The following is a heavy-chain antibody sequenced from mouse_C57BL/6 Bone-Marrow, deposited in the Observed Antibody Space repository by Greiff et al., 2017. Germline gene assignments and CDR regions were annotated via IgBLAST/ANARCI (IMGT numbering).Heavy chain of an antibody. CDR3: ARGYGYDYAVDY. Sequence: EVQVVESGPELVKPGASVKISCKASGYSFTDYNMNWVKQSNGKSLEWIGVINPNYGTTSYNQKFQGKATLTVDQSSSTAYMQLNSLTSENSEVYYSARGYGYDYAVDYWGQGTSVTVSS. D-gene: IGHD2-2*01. CDR2: INPNYGTT. V-gene: IGHV1-39*01. CDR1: GYSFTDYN. J-gene: IGHJ4*01.